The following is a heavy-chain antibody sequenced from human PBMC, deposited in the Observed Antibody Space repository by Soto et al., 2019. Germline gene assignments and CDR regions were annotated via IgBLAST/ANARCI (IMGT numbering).Heavy chain of an antibody. Sequence: GGSLILSCAASGFTFSSYWMSWVRQAPGKGLEWVANIKQDGSEKYYVDSVKGRFTISRDNAKNSLYLQMNSLRAEDTAVYYCARLNYYGSGSYYSGSGQWFDPWGQGTLVTVSS. D-gene: IGHD3-10*01. J-gene: IGHJ5*02. CDR1: GFTFSSYW. V-gene: IGHV3-7*01. CDR2: IKQDGSEK. CDR3: ARLNYYGSGSYYSGSGQWFDP.